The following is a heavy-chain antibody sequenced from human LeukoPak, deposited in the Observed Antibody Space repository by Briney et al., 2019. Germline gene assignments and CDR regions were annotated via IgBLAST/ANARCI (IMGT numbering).Heavy chain of an antibody. Sequence: GGSLRLSCAASGFTFSIYALSWVRQAPGKGLEWVSAISGSGGGTYYADSVKGRFTISRDNSKNTLYLQMNSLRAEDTAVYYCAKPPSTMVRDLPNMDAWGKGTTVTVSS. J-gene: IGHJ6*03. CDR3: AKPPSTMVRDLPNMDA. D-gene: IGHD3-10*01. V-gene: IGHV3-23*01. CDR1: GFTFSIYA. CDR2: ISGSGGGT.